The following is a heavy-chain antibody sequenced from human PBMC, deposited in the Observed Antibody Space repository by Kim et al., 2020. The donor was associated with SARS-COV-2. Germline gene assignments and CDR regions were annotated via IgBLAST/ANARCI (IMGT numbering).Heavy chain of an antibody. V-gene: IGHV6-1*01. D-gene: IGHD1-1*01. J-gene: IGHJ4*02. Sequence: VSMKRRITLNPDQSKNQFSLQLNSVTPEDTAVYYCAREKGERRVLYYFDYWGQGTLVTVSS. CDR3: AREKGERRVLYYFDY.